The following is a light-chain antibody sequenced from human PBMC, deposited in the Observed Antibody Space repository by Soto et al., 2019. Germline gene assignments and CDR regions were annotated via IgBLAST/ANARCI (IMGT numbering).Light chain of an antibody. J-gene: IGLJ2*01. V-gene: IGLV1-47*01. CDR3: AAWDDSLVV. CDR1: SSNIGSAY. Sequence: QSVLTQPPSASGTPGQTVTISCSGSSSNIGSAYIYWYQHLPGTAPKHLIYRNNQRPSGVPDRFSASKSGTSASLAISGLRSEDDADYYCAAWDDSLVVFGGGTQLTVL. CDR2: RNN.